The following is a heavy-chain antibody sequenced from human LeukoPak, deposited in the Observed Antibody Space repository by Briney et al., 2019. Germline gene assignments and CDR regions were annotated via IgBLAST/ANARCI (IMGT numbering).Heavy chain of an antibody. CDR3: ANGPHYNILTGFYKVRSHLDY. CDR2: INNDGTAT. J-gene: IGHJ4*02. D-gene: IGHD3-9*01. Sequence: GGSLRLSCAASGFTFSAYWMHWVRQVPGKGLVWVSRINNDGTATFFADSVKGRFTISRDNSKNTLYLQMNSLRAEDTAMYYCANGPHYNILTGFYKVRSHLDYWGQGTLVTVSS. V-gene: IGHV3-74*01. CDR1: GFTFSAYW.